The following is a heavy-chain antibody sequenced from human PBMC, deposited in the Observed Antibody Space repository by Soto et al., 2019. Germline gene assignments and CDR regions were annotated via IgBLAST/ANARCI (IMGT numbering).Heavy chain of an antibody. CDR1: GFSLSTSGVG. D-gene: IGHD3-22*01. V-gene: IGHV2-5*02. CDR2: IYWDDDK. J-gene: IGHJ2*01. CDR3: AHSLGYYDSSGYYAANWYFDL. Sequence: QITLKESGPTLVKPTQTLTLTCTFSGFSLSTSGVGVGWIRQPPGKALEWLALIYWDDDKRYSPSLKSRLTITKDTSKNHVVLTMTNMDPVDTATYYCAHSLGYYDSSGYYAANWYFDLWGRGTLVTVSS.